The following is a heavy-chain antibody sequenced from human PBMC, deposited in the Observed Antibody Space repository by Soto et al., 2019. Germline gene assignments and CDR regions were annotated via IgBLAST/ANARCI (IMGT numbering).Heavy chain of an antibody. V-gene: IGHV4-31*03. CDR2: IYYTGST. Sequence: PSETLSLTCTVSGVSVSRGTYYWTWIRQHPGKGLEWIGYIYYTGSTDSNPSLKSRVSISVDTSKNQFSLKLNSVTAADTAAYYCVGGNSDYYYKIDYWGQGTLVTVSS. D-gene: IGHD3-22*01. CDR1: GVSVSRGTYY. J-gene: IGHJ4*02. CDR3: VGGNSDYYYKIDY.